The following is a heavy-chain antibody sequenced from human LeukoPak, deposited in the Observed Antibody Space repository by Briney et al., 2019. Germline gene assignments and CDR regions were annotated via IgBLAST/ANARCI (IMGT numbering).Heavy chain of an antibody. CDR1: GFTFSSYA. V-gene: IGHV3-23*01. J-gene: IGHJ4*02. CDR2: ISGSGGGT. D-gene: IGHD2-21*02. Sequence: GGSLRLSCAASGFTFSSYAMSWVRQAPGKGLEWVSAISGSGGGTYYADSVKGRFTISRDNSKNTLYLQMNSLRAEDTAVYYCAKGRPPYCGGDCYYFDYWGQGTLVTVSS. CDR3: AKGRPPYCGGDCYYFDY.